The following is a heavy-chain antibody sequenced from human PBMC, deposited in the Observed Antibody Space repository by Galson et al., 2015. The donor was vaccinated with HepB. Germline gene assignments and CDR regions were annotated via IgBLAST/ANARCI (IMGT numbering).Heavy chain of an antibody. J-gene: IGHJ4*02. D-gene: IGHD5-24*01. Sequence: SVKVSCKASGGTFSSYAISWVRQAPGQGLEWMGRIIPILGIANYAQKFQGRVTITADKSTSTAYMELSSLRSEDTAVYYCAVGGGYNYLITKHDYWGQGTLVTVSS. V-gene: IGHV1-69*04. CDR3: AVGGGYNYLITKHDY. CDR1: GGTFSSYA. CDR2: IIPILGIA.